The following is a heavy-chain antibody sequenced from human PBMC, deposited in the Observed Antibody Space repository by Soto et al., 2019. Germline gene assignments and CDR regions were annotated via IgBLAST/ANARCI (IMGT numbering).Heavy chain of an antibody. D-gene: IGHD2-15*01. CDR3: ACSRRPARLGPKGAIDY. CDR2: INTNGSTT. Sequence: GGSQRLSYTASEFNFIGYAMSWVRQAPGKGLEWVSRINTNGSTTSYADFAKGRFTISRDNAKSTLSLQMNSLRAEDTAIYYCACSRRPARLGPKGAIDYWGQGTLVTVFS. V-gene: IGHV3-74*01. CDR1: EFNFIGYA. J-gene: IGHJ4*02.